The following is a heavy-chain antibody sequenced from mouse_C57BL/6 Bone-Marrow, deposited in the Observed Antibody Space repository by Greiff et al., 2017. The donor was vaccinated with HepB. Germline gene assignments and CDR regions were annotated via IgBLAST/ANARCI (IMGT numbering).Heavy chain of an antibody. D-gene: IGHD1-1*01. CDR3: ARLFFTTVVATRD. CDR1: GYTFTSYW. Sequence: QVQLQQPGAELVRPGSSVKLSCKASGYTFTSYWMDWVKQRPGQGLEWIGNIYPSDSETHYNQKFKDKATLTVDKSSSTAYMQLSSLTSEDSAVYYCARLFFTTVVATRDWGQGTTLTVSS. CDR2: IYPSDSET. V-gene: IGHV1-61*01. J-gene: IGHJ2*01.